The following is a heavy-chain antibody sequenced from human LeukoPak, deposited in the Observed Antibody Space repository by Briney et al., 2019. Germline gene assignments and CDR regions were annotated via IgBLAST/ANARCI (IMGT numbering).Heavy chain of an antibody. D-gene: IGHD2-2*01. J-gene: IGHJ4*02. V-gene: IGHV5-51*01. CDR3: ARRYCSSTSCYGCFDY. Sequence: GGSLKTSCKGPGYSFTSYWIGGVRQMPGKGLEWMGIIYPGDSETRYSPPFQGQVTTSADKSISTAYLQWSSLKASDTAMYYCARRYCSSTSCYGCFDYWGQGTLVTVSS. CDR1: GYSFTSYW. CDR2: IYPGDSET.